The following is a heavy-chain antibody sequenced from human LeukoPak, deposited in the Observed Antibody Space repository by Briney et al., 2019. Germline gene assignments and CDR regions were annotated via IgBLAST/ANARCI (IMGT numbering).Heavy chain of an antibody. V-gene: IGHV4-38-2*01. CDR1: GYSISSGYY. CDR3: ARVRYNYGDSDY. D-gene: IGHD5-18*01. CDR2: IYHNGNT. Sequence: SETLSLTCAVSGYSISSGYYWGWIRQPPGKGLEWIGTIYHNGNTYYNPSLKSRVTISVDTSKNQFSLRLSSVTAADTAVYYCARVRYNYGDSDYWGQGTLVAVSS. J-gene: IGHJ4*02.